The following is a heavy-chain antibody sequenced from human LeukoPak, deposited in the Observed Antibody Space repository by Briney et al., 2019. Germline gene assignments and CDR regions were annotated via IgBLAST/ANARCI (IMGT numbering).Heavy chain of an antibody. CDR3: GRGKLGPYVWGSFRFHRFRLVQP. CDR2: INHSGST. CDR1: GGSFSGYY. D-gene: IGHD3-16*02. J-gene: IGHJ5*02. V-gene: IGHV4-34*01. Sequence: SETLSLTCAVYGGSFSGYYWSWIRQPPGKGLEWIGEINHSGSTNYNPSLKSRVTISVDTSKNQFSLKLSSVTAADTAVYYCGRGKLGPYVWGSFRFHRFRLVQPWGQGTLVTVSS.